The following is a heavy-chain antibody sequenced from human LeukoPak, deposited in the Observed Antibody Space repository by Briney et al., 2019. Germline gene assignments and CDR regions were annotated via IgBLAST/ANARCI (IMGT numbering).Heavy chain of an antibody. D-gene: IGHD2-15*01. Sequence: GGSLKLSCAASGFDFSGFYLHWVRPASGRGLEWVGLIRSKPSSYTTVYAASVKGRFTISRDDSKNTAYLQMNSLKAEDTALYYCTRQDCSGGTCSYGDYWGQGTMVTVCS. CDR1: GFDFSGFY. V-gene: IGHV3-73*01. CDR3: TRQDCSGGTCSYGDY. J-gene: IGHJ4*02. CDR2: IRSKPSSYTT.